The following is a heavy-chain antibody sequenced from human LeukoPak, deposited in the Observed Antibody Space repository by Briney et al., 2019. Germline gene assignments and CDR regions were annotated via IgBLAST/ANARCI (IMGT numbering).Heavy chain of an antibody. CDR3: ARGGGSFNY. CDR2: LSDTGTT. J-gene: IGHJ4*02. Sequence: PSETLSLTCTVSGGSVSTISHFWDWVRQPPGKGLEWIVSLSDTGTTNYNPSLKSRVTISVDTSKNQFSLKLSSVTAADTAVYYCARGGGSFNYWGQGTLVTVSS. CDR1: GGSVSTISHF. V-gene: IGHV4-39*07. D-gene: IGHD1-26*01.